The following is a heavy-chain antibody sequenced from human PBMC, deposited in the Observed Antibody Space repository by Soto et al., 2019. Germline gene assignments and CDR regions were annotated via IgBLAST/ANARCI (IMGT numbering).Heavy chain of an antibody. D-gene: IGHD2-15*01. CDR3: ASQAGGPVAAPYNRFDP. Sequence: SETLSLTCTVSGGSISSGRYYWSWIRQHPGKGLEWIGNIYYSGSTYYNPSLKSRVTISVDTSKNQFSLKLSSVTAADTAVYYCASQAGGPVAAPYNRFDPWGQGTLVTVSS. J-gene: IGHJ5*02. CDR2: IYYSGST. V-gene: IGHV4-31*03. CDR1: GGSISSGRYY.